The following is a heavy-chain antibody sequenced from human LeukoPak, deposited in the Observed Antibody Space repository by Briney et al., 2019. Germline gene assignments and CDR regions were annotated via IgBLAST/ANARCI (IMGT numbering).Heavy chain of an antibody. CDR1: GYSSSSGYY. V-gene: IGHV4-38-2*01. D-gene: IGHD5-12*01. CDR3: ARHRSIVATITDY. J-gene: IGHJ4*02. Sequence: SETLSLTCAVSGYSSSSGYYWGRIRQPPGKGLEWIGSIYHSGSTYYNPSLKSRVTISVDTSKNQFSLKLSSVTAADTAVYYCARHRSIVATITDYWGQGTLVTVSS. CDR2: IYHSGST.